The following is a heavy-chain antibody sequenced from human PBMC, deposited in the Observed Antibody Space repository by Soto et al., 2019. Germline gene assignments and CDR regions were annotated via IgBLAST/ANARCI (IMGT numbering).Heavy chain of an antibody. CDR3: ARSAAGCSHGPDDTGMDA. V-gene: IGHV1-18*04. J-gene: IGHJ6*02. CDR2: ISAYNGNT. Sequence: QDHLVQSGPEVKKPGASVKVSCKASGYIFTNYGINWVRQAPGQGLEWMGWISAYNGNTNFAQTVQGRLTMTTDTSTATSYMELRSLTYDDTAVYFWARSAAGCSHGPDDTGMDAGCQGTAVTV. CDR1: GYIFTNYG. D-gene: IGHD6-25*01.